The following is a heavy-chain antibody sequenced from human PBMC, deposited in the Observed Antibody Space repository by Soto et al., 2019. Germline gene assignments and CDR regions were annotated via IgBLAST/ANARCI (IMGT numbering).Heavy chain of an antibody. V-gene: IGHV3-48*02. J-gene: IGHJ5*02. Sequence: EVQLVESGGGLVQPGGSLRLSCAASGFTFSSYSMNWVRQAPGKGLEWVSYISSISTIYYADSVKGRFTISRDNAKNSLYLQMNSMRDEDTAVYYCAREDDYDSIGIRLHWFEPWGQGTLVTVSS. D-gene: IGHD3-22*01. CDR2: ISSISTI. CDR1: GFTFSSYS. CDR3: AREDDYDSIGIRLHWFEP.